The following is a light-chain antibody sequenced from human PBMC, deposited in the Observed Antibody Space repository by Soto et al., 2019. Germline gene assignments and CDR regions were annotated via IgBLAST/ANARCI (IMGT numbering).Light chain of an antibody. CDR2: GAS. J-gene: IGKJ1*01. V-gene: IGKV3-20*01. Sequence: EIVLSQSPGTLSLSPAERATLSCRPSQSITNNYLAWYQQTPGQAPRLLIYGASSRATGIPDRFSGSGSGTDFALTISRLEPEDFAVYYCPQYGSSPRTFGQGTKVDIK. CDR1: QSITNNY. CDR3: PQYGSSPRT.